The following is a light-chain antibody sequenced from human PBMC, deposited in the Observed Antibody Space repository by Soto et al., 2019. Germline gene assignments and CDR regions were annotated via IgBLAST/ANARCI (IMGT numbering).Light chain of an antibody. J-gene: IGKJ1*01. V-gene: IGKV3-20*01. Sequence: EIVLTQSTGTLSLSPGERATLSCRASQSIRSNYVAWYQQKPGQGPRLLIYGASSRATGIPDRFSGSGSGTDFTLIISRLEPEDFAMYYCQQYGSSPRTFGQGTKV. CDR2: GAS. CDR3: QQYGSSPRT. CDR1: QSIRSNY.